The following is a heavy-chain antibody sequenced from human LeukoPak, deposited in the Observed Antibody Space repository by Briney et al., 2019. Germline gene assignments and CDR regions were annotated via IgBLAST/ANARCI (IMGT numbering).Heavy chain of an antibody. CDR2: IRSKANSYAT. Sequence: GGSLRLSCAASGFTFSGSAMHWVRQASGKGLEWVGRIRSKANSYATAYAASVKGRFTISRDDSKNTAYLQMNSLKTEDTAVYYCAKGDIVVVVAIHEGVAFDIWGQGTMVTVSS. CDR1: GFTFSGSA. V-gene: IGHV3-73*01. CDR3: AKGDIVVVVAIHEGVAFDI. D-gene: IGHD2-15*01. J-gene: IGHJ3*02.